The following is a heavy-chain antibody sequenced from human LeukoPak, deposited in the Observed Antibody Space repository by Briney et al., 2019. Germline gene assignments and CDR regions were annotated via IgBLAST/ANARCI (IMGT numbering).Heavy chain of an antibody. V-gene: IGHV4-38-2*01. D-gene: IGHD4-11*01. CDR1: GYSISSDYY. CDR2: VDPSGST. J-gene: IGHJ4*02. Sequence: SETLSLTCAVSGYSISSDYYWGWIRQPPGKGLEWIGNVDPSGSTYYNPSLKSRATISLDTSKKQFSLKLSSVTAADTAVYYCASIYSNYLNYWGQGTLVTVSS. CDR3: ASIYSNYLNY.